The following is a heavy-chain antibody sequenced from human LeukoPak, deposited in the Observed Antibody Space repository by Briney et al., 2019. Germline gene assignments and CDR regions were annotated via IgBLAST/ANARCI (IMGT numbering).Heavy chain of an antibody. CDR3: VKSTRTGTWGDAFDI. V-gene: IGHV3-23*01. J-gene: IGHJ3*02. CDR2: ISTTADIT. Sequence: GGSLRLSCSSSGFTFGDYGVTWVRQAPGKGLEWVSTISTTADITHYADSVRGRFTISGDNSKITLYLQMNSLRVDDTAVYYCVKSTRTGTWGDAFDIWGQGTMVTVSS. D-gene: IGHD3-16*01. CDR1: GFTFGDYG.